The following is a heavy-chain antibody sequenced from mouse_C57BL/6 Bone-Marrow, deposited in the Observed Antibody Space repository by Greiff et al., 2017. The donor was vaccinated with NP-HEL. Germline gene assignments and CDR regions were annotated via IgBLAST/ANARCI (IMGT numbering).Heavy chain of an antibody. CDR2: ISSGSSTI. CDR3: AGRGGPCYFDY. CDR1: GFTFSDYG. V-gene: IGHV5-17*01. Sequence: EVKLMESGGGLVKLGGSLILSCAASGFTFSDYGMHWVCQAPEKGLEWVAYISSGSSTIYYAVTVKGRFTIARDNAKNTLFLQMTSLRAEDTAMYYCAGRGGPCYFDYWGQGTTLTVSS. J-gene: IGHJ2*01.